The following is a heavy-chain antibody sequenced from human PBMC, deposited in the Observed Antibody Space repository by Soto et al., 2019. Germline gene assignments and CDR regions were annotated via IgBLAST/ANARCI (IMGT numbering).Heavy chain of an antibody. CDR1: GFSLSTSGVG. CDR3: AHSLAVATNLDY. D-gene: IGHD5-12*01. CDR2: IYWDDDK. V-gene: IGHV2-5*02. Sequence: QITLKESGPPLVKPTQTLTLTCTFSGFSLSTSGVGVGWIRQPPGKALEWLALIYWDDDKRYSPSLKNRLTITKDTSKNQVVLTMTNMDPVDTATYYCAHSLAVATNLDYWGQGTLVTVSS. J-gene: IGHJ4*02.